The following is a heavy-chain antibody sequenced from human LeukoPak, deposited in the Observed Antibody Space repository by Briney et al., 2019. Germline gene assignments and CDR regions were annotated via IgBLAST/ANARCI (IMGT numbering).Heavy chain of an antibody. V-gene: IGHV3-48*03. D-gene: IGHD3-9*01. CDR3: ASTPLRYFDWSSSYYYYMDV. Sequence: GGSLRLSCAASGFTFSSYEMNWVRQAPGKGLEWVSYISSSGSTIYDADSVKGRFTISRDNAKNSLYLQMNSLRAEDAAVYYCASTPLRYFDWSSSYYYYMDVWGKGTTVTVSS. CDR2: ISSSGSTI. CDR1: GFTFSSYE. J-gene: IGHJ6*03.